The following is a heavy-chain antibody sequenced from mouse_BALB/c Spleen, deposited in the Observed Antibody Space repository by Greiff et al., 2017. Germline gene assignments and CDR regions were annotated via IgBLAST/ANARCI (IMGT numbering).Heavy chain of an antibody. V-gene: IGHV1S81*02. CDR2: INPSNGGT. CDR1: GYTFTSYY. J-gene: IGHJ1*01. D-gene: IGHD1-1*01. CDR3: TRYYYGSSYVDWYFDV. Sequence: VQLQQSGAELVKPGASVKLSCKASGYTFTSYYMYWVKQRPGQGLEWIGEINPSNGGTNFNEKFKSKATLTVDKSSSTAYMQLSSLTSEDSAVYYCTRYYYGSSYVDWYFDVWGAGTTVTVSS.